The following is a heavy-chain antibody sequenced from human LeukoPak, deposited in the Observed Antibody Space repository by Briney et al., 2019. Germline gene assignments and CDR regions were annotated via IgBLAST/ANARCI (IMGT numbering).Heavy chain of an antibody. D-gene: IGHD2-2*01. V-gene: IGHV3-23*01. CDR2: ISGSGGST. CDR3: AKDRMAVVPAANDAFDI. Sequence: GGSPRLSCAASGFTVISYAMSWARQAPGKGLEWVSGISGSGGSTYYPDSVKGRFTISRDNSKYTLFLKINSLRAEDTAMYYCAKDRMAVVPAANDAFDIWGQGTMVTVSS. CDR1: GFTVISYA. J-gene: IGHJ3*02.